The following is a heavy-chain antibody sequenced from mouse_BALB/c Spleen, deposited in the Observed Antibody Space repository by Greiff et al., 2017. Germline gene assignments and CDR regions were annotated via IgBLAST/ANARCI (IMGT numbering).Heavy chain of an antibody. D-gene: IGHD2-14*01. Sequence: LMESGPELVKPGASVKISCKASGYTFTDYYINWVKQKPGQGLEWIGWIYPGSGNTKYNEKFKGKATLTVDTSSSTAYMQLSSLTSEDTAVYFCARAYYRYDGYAMDYWGQGTSVTVSS. CDR1: GYTFTDYY. CDR3: ARAYYRYDGYAMDY. V-gene: IGHV1-84*02. J-gene: IGHJ4*01. CDR2: IYPGSGNT.